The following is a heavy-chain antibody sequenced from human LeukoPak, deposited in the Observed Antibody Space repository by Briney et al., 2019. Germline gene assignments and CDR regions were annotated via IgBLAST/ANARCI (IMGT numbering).Heavy chain of an antibody. CDR2: INHSGST. V-gene: IGHV4-34*01. Sequence: SETLSLTCAVYGGSFSGYYWSWIRQPPGKGLEWIGEINHSGSTNYNPSLKSRVTISVDTSKNQFSLKLSSVTAADTAVYYCARAPSITIFGVVSRRWGPWFDPWGQGTLVTVSS. D-gene: IGHD3-3*01. CDR3: ARAPSITIFGVVSRRWGPWFDP. J-gene: IGHJ5*02. CDR1: GGSFSGYY.